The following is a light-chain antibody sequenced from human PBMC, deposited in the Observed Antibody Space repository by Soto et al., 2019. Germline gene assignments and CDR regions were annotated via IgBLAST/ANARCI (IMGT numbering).Light chain of an antibody. CDR3: QQYNSYPT. V-gene: IGKV1-5*01. Sequence: IQMTQSPSTLSASVGDRVTITCRASQSISSWLAWYQQKPGKAPKLLIYDASSLESGVPSRFSGSGSGTEFTLTISSLQPDDFATYYCQQYNSYPTFGGGTKV. CDR2: DAS. J-gene: IGKJ4*01. CDR1: QSISSW.